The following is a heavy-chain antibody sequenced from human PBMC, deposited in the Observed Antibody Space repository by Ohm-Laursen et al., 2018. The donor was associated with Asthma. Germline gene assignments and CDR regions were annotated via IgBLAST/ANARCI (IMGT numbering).Heavy chain of an antibody. J-gene: IGHJ4*02. D-gene: IGHD3-22*01. CDR2: IIPIFGTA. CDR1: GGTFSSYA. CDR3: ARATYYYDSSGYYFDY. Sequence: EASVKVSCKASGGTFSSYAISWVRQAPGQGLEWMGGIIPIFGTANYAQKFQGRVTITADESTSTAYMELSSLRSGDTAVYYCARATYYYDSSGYYFDYWGQRTLVTVSS. V-gene: IGHV1-69*13.